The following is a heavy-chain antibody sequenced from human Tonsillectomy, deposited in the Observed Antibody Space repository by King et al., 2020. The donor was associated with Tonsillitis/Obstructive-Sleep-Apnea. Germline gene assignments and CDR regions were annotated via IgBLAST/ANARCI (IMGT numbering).Heavy chain of an antibody. V-gene: IGHV3-64D*06. Sequence: QLVQSGGGLVQPGGSLRLSCSASGFTFSSYAMHWVRQAPGKGLEYVLVISSNVGRTYYADSVKGRLTISRDNSKNTLYLQMSSLRAEDTAVYYCVKFHNWNYLGGAFDIWGQGTMVTVSS. D-gene: IGHD1-7*01. CDR2: ISSNVGRT. J-gene: IGHJ3*02. CDR1: GFTFSSYA. CDR3: VKFHNWNYLGGAFDI.